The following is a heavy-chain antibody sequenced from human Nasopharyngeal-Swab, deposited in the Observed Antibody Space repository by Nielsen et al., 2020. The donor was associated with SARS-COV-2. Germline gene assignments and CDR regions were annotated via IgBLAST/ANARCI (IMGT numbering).Heavy chain of an antibody. CDR1: GLTFSSYE. CDR2: ISSSGSTI. CDR3: ARDTFGLGVVTGYGMDV. D-gene: IGHD2-21*02. Sequence: GGSLRLSCAASGLTFSSYEMNWVRQAPGKGLEWVSYISSSGSTIYYADSVKARFTISRDNAKNSLYLQMNSLRAEDTAVYYCARDTFGLGVVTGYGMDVWGQGTTVTVSS. V-gene: IGHV3-48*03. J-gene: IGHJ6*02.